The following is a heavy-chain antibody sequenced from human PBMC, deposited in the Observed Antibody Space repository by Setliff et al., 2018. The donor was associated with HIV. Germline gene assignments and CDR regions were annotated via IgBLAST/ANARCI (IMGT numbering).Heavy chain of an antibody. CDR2: IYTSGST. CDR3: ARVGQQQLVLNDAFDI. Sequence: SETLSLTCTVSGGSISSYYWSWIRQPAGKGLEWIGRIYTSGSTNYNPSLKSRVTMSVDTSKNQFSLKLSSVTAADTVVYYCARVGQQQLVLNDAFDIWGQGTMVTVSS. V-gene: IGHV4-4*07. J-gene: IGHJ3*02. CDR1: GGSISSYY. D-gene: IGHD6-13*01.